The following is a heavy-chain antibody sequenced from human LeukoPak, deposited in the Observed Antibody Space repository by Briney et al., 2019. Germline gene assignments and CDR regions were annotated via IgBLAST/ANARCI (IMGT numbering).Heavy chain of an antibody. D-gene: IGHD6-19*01. V-gene: IGHV1-69*06. CDR1: GYTFTSYY. CDR2: IIPIFGTA. J-gene: IGHJ4*02. Sequence: GASVKVSCKASGYTFTSYYMHWVRQAPGQGLEWMGGIIPIFGTANYAQKFQGRVTITADKSTSTAYMELSSLRSEDTAVYYCARVSEQWLVRYYFDYWGQGTLVTVSS. CDR3: ARVSEQWLVRYYFDY.